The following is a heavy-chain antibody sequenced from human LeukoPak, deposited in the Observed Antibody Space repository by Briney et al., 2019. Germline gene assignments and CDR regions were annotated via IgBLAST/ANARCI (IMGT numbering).Heavy chain of an antibody. V-gene: IGHV4-34*01. J-gene: IGHJ4*02. CDR1: GGSFSGYY. D-gene: IGHD3-22*01. CDR3: ARGLGDSGDYYYLGY. CDR2: INHSGST. Sequence: PSETLSLTCAVYGGSFSGYYWSWIRQPPGKGLEWIGEINHSGSTNYNPSLKSRVTISVDTSKIQFSLKLSSVTAADTALYYCARGLGDSGDYYYLGYWGRGTRVTVSS.